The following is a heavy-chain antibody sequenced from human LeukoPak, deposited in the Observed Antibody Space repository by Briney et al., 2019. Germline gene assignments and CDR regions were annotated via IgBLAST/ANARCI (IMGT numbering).Heavy chain of an antibody. D-gene: IGHD6-13*01. CDR2: ISGTDGST. CDR1: GFTFSSYA. V-gene: IGHV3-23*01. CDR3: AKDALEYSRTWYGTNFDY. Sequence: GGSLRLSCEASGFTFSSYAMSWVRQAPGKGLEWVSGISGTDGSTYYADSVKGRFTISRDNSKNTLYLQMNSLRAEDTAVYYCAKDALEYSRTWYGTNFDYWGQGTLVTVSS. J-gene: IGHJ4*02.